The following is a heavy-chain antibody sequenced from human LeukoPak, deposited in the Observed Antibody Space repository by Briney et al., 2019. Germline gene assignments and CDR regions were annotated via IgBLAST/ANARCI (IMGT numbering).Heavy chain of an antibody. CDR1: GFTFSSYA. CDR2: ISYDGSNK. V-gene: IGHV3-30*04. CDR3: AKGLTAVAVY. Sequence: GGSLRLSCAASGFTFSSYAMHWVRQAPGKGLEWVAVISYDGSNKYYADSVKGRFTISRDNSKNTLYLQMNSLRAEDTAVYYCAKGLTAVAVYWGQGTLVTVSS. J-gene: IGHJ4*02. D-gene: IGHD6-19*01.